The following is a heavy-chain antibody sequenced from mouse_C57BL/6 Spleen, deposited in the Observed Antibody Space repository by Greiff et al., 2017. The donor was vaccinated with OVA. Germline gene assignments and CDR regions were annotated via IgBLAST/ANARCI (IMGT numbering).Heavy chain of an antibody. CDR1: GFTFSDYG. CDR2: ISSGSSTI. V-gene: IGHV5-17*01. CDR3: ARRHYYGSSYGYFDV. D-gene: IGHD1-1*01. Sequence: EVKLMESGGGLVKPGGSLKLSCAASGFTFSDYGMHWVRQAPEKGLEWVAYISSGSSTIYYADTVKGRFTISRDNAKNTLFLQMTSLRSEDTAMYYCARRHYYGSSYGYFDVWGTGTTVTVSS. J-gene: IGHJ1*03.